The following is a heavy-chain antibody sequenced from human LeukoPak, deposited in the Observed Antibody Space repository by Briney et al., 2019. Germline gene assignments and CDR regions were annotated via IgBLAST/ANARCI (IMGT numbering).Heavy chain of an antibody. CDR1: GYTFTSYG. CDR3: ARTPYSSSAYQH. J-gene: IGHJ1*01. CDR2: ISAYNGNT. Sequence: ASVKVSCRASGYTFTSYGISWVRQAPGQGLEWMGWISAYNGNTNYAQKLQGRVTMTTDTSTSTAYMELRSLRSGDTAVYYCARTPYSSSAYQHWGQGTLVTVSS. D-gene: IGHD6-13*01. V-gene: IGHV1-18*01.